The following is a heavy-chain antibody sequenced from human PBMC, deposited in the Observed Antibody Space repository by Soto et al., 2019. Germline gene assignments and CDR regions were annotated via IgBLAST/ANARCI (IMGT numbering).Heavy chain of an antibody. D-gene: IGHD1-26*01. CDR1: GGSISSYY. J-gene: IGHJ6*02. CDR2: IYYSGST. Sequence: QVQLQESGPGLVKPSETLSLTCTVSGGSISSYYWSWIRQPPGKGLEWIGYIYYSGSTNYNPSLKSRVTISVDTSKNQFSLKLSSVTAADTAVYYCAGSSGTPGGLYYYYYGMDVWGQGTTVTVSS. V-gene: IGHV4-59*01. CDR3: AGSSGTPGGLYYYYYGMDV.